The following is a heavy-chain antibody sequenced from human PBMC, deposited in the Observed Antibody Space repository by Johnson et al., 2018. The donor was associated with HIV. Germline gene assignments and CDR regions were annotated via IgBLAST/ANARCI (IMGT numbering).Heavy chain of an antibody. CDR2: IYSGGST. Sequence: VQLVESGGGLIQPGGSLRLSCAASGFTVSSNYMSWVRQAPGKGLEWVSVIYSGGSTYYADSVKGRFPISRDNSKNTLYLQMNSLRAEDTAVYYCARVGGAYCGGDCSPDAFDIWGQGTMVTVSS. D-gene: IGHD2-21*02. CDR1: GFTVSSNY. CDR3: ARVGGAYCGGDCSPDAFDI. J-gene: IGHJ3*02. V-gene: IGHV3-53*01.